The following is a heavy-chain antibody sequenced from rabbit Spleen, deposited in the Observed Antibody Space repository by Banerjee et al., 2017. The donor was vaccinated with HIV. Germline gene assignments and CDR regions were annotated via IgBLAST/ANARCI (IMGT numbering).Heavy chain of an antibody. D-gene: IGHD8-1*01. CDR2: IRAGGSGDT. CDR1: GFSFSSNNY. CDR3: ARDTASSFSSYGMDL. J-gene: IGHJ6*01. V-gene: IGHV1S40*01. Sequence: QSLEESGGGLVKPEGSLTLTCKASGFSFSSNNYMCWVRQAPGKGLEWIACIRAGGSGDTYYASWAKGRFTISKTSSTTVTLQMTSLTVADTATYFCARDTASSFSSYGMDLWGPGTLVTVS.